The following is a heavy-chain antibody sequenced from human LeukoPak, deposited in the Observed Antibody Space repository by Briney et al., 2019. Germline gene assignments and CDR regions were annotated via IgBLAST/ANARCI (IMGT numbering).Heavy chain of an antibody. Sequence: PSETLSLTCSVSSYSIRSGYYWGWIRQSPGKGLEWIGSIYHSGTTYYNPSLKSRVTISIDTSKNQFSLKLSSVTAADTAVYYCARDLEDTSSRFVWGQGTRVTVSS. V-gene: IGHV4-38-2*02. CDR2: IYHSGTT. CDR3: ARDLEDTSSRFV. D-gene: IGHD6-13*01. J-gene: IGHJ3*01. CDR1: SYSIRSGYY.